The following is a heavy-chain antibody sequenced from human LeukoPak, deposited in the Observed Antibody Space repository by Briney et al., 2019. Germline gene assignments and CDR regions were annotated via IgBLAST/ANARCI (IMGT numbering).Heavy chain of an antibody. CDR1: GGSFSGYY. CDR2: INHSGST. D-gene: IGHD2-2*01. CDR3: ARRGYCSSTSCYRPFDY. V-gene: IGHV4-34*01. Sequence: SETLSLTCAVYGGSFSGYYWSWIRQPPGKGLEWIGEINHSGSTNYNPSLKSRVTISVDTSKNQFSLKLSSVTAADTAVYYCARRGYCSSTSCYRPFDYWGQGTLVTVPS. J-gene: IGHJ4*02.